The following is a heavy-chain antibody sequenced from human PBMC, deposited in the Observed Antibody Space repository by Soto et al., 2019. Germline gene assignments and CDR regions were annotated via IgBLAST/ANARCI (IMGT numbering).Heavy chain of an antibody. J-gene: IGHJ5*02. D-gene: IGHD3-22*01. CDR2: IIPIFGTA. CDR3: ARSGYYDSSGYYFDWFDP. V-gene: IGHV1-69*13. CDR1: GGTFSSYA. Sequence: SVKVSCKASGGTFSSYAISWVRQAPGQGLEWMGGIIPIFGTANYAQKFQGRVTITADESTSTAYMELSSLRSEDTAVYYCARSGYYDSSGYYFDWFDPWGQGTLVTVSS.